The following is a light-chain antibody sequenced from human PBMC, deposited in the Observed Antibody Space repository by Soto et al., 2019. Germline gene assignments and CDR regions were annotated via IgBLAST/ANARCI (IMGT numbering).Light chain of an antibody. CDR2: EVN. Sequence: QSALTQPASVSGSPGQSITISCTGTSSDVGGYTYVSWYQQHPGKAPKLMIYEVNKRPSGVSNRFSGSKSGNTASLTISGLQAEDEADYYCSSYTSSSTPVFGTGTKVTVL. CDR1: SSDVGGYTY. CDR3: SSYTSSSTPV. J-gene: IGLJ1*01. V-gene: IGLV2-14*01.